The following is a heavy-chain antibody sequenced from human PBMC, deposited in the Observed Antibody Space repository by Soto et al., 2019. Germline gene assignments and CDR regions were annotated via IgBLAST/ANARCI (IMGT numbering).Heavy chain of an antibody. Sequence: ASVKVSCKVSEYSLSALSIHWVRQAPGKGLEWMGRFDPENEETIYAQKFRGRVTLTEDTSADTAYMELSSLRSDDTAVYYCATDGSKHRTLRSDNWSRGNFFDYSALNVWGQGTTVTV. CDR3: ATDGSKHRTLRSDNWSRGNFFDYSALNV. V-gene: IGHV1-24*01. J-gene: IGHJ6*02. CDR2: FDPENEET. CDR1: EYSLSALS. D-gene: IGHD1-1*01.